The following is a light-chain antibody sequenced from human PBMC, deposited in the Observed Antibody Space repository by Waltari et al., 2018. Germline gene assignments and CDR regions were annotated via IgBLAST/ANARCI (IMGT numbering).Light chain of an antibody. Sequence: SSELTQDPAVSVALGQTVRITCQGDSLRTYYVSWFHQKPGQAPALVIYGKNNRPAGIPDRFSASSSGSTASLTIIGAQAEDEADYYCHSRDSSGDVVIGGGTKLTVV. CDR2: GKN. J-gene: IGLJ2*01. CDR3: HSRDSSGDVV. CDR1: SLRTYY. V-gene: IGLV3-19*01.